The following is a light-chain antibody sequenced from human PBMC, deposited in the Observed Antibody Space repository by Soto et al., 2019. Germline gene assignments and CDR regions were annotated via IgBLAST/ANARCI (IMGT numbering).Light chain of an antibody. CDR1: QDIHNR. J-gene: IGKJ4*01. Sequence: DIHMAQSPSSLSASVGDRVIITCRASQDIHNRLGWYQQKPEKARKSLIYRASNLQSGVPSRFIDRGSGTDFTLTIKNLQTEDFGTYFCQQYDDYPLTFGGGTKVEIK. CDR2: RAS. CDR3: QQYDDYPLT. V-gene: IGKV1D-16*01.